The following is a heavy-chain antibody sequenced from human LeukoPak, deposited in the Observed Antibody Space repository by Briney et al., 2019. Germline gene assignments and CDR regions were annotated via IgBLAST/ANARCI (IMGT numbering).Heavy chain of an antibody. D-gene: IGHD3-22*01. V-gene: IGHV4-59*01. CDR2: VYYSGST. Sequence: SETLSLTCTVSGCSISSYYWNWLRQPPGKGLEWIGYVYYSGSTNYNPSLKSRGTISVDTSKNQFSLKLRSVTAADTAVYYCARELYDSSGYLTLYYFDYWGQGILVTVSS. CDR1: GCSISSYY. J-gene: IGHJ4*02. CDR3: ARELYDSSGYLTLYYFDY.